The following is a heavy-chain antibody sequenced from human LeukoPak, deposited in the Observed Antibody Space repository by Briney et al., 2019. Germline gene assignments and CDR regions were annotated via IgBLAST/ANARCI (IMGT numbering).Heavy chain of an antibody. D-gene: IGHD6-13*01. CDR3: ARETRRASSRRFDP. Sequence: TSETLSLTCAVYGGSFSGYYWSWIRQPPGKGLEWIGEINHSGSTNYNPSLKSRVTISVDTSKNQFSLKLSSVTAADTAVYYCARETRRASSRRFDPWGQGTLVTVSS. CDR1: GGSFSGYY. V-gene: IGHV4-34*01. J-gene: IGHJ5*02. CDR2: INHSGST.